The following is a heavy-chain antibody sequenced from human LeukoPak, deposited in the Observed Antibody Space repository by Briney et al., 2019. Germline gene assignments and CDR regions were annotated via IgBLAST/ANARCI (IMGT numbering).Heavy chain of an antibody. CDR3: AKDSNSGYDSYYFDY. CDR2: ISHSGGTT. J-gene: IGHJ4*02. CDR1: GFTFANYA. Sequence: PGGSLRLSCAISGFTFANYAMTWVSQAPGKGVECVSGISHSGGTTYYADSVKGRFTISRDNSRDTLYLQMNSLTGEDTAVYYCAKDSNSGYDSYYFDYWGQGTLVTVSS. V-gene: IGHV3-23*01. D-gene: IGHD5-12*01.